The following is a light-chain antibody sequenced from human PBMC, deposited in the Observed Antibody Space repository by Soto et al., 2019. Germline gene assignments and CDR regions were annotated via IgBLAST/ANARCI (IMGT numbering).Light chain of an antibody. CDR1: QSVSSSY. Sequence: EIVLTQSPGTLSLSPGERATLSCRASQSVSSSYLAWYQQKPGQAPRLSIYGASSRATGIPDRFSGSGSGTDFTLTISRLEPEDFAVYYCQQYGSSALYTFGQGTKLEIK. V-gene: IGKV3-20*01. J-gene: IGKJ2*01. CDR2: GAS. CDR3: QQYGSSALYT.